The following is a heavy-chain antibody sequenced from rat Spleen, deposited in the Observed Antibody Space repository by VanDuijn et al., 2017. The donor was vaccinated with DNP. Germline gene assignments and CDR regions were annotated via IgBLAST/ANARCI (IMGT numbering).Heavy chain of an antibody. V-gene: IGHV5-7*01. CDR3: TRGYSGYYFDY. CDR1: GFTFSDYN. Sequence: EVQLVESGGGLVQPGRSLKLSCAASGFTFSDYNMAWVRQAPKRGLEWVATINYNGTTTFYRDSVKGRFTISRDNAKSTLYLQMNSLRSEDTATYYCTRGYSGYYFDYWGQGVMVTVSS. J-gene: IGHJ2*01. CDR2: INYNGTTT. D-gene: IGHD1-1*01.